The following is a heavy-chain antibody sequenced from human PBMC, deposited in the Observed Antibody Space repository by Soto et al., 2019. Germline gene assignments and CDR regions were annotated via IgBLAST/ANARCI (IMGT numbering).Heavy chain of an antibody. CDR1: GFTFSNHW. V-gene: IGHV3-74*01. D-gene: IGHD1-1*01. J-gene: IGHJ4*02. CDR3: ARNWNGVDY. Sequence: EVQLVESGGGLVQPGGSLRLSCAASGFTFSNHWMHWVRQAPGKGPVWVARIKTDGSTTNYADYVKGRFTVSRDNAKNTLFLQMNSLRVEDTAVYYCARNWNGVDYWGQGTLVTVSS. CDR2: IKTDGSTT.